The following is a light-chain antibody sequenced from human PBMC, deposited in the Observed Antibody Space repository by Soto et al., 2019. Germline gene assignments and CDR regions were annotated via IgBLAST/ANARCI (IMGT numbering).Light chain of an antibody. CDR3: LQDYNYPRT. J-gene: IGKJ1*01. CDR1: QDIGKD. Sequence: AIQMTQSPSSLSASVGDRVTLTCRASQDIGKDLGWYQQKPGEAPKLLIFEASTVQTGVTSRFSGSGSGTDFTLTISSMQTKDVATYFCLQDYNYPRTFGQGTTVALK. V-gene: IGKV1-6*01. CDR2: EAS.